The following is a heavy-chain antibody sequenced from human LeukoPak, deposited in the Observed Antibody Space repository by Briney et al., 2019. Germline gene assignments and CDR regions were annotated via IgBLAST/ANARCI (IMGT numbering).Heavy chain of an antibody. CDR1: GGSISSSSYY. CDR2: IYYSGST. Sequence: SETLSLTCTVSGGSISSSSYYWGWIRQPPGKGLEWIGYIYYSGSTNYNPSLKSRVTISVDTPKNQFSLKLSSVTAADTAVYYCARDSPVLLWFGESGGAFDIWGQGTMVTVSS. J-gene: IGHJ3*02. CDR3: ARDSPVLLWFGESGGAFDI. D-gene: IGHD3-10*01. V-gene: IGHV4-61*05.